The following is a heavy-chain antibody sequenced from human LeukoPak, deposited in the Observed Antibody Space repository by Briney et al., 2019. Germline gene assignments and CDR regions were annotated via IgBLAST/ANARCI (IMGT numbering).Heavy chain of an antibody. J-gene: IGHJ4*02. CDR2: VYYSGST. CDR3: ARHGEEYYESGGIYYFDY. Sequence: SDTLSLTCTVSGGSISRYFWNWIRQPPGNGLESIGYVYYSGSTNYHTSLTSRVTISVDTSKNQFSLNLSSVTAADTAVYYCARHGEEYYESGGIYYFDYWGQGTLVTV. CDR1: GGSISRYF. V-gene: IGHV4-59*08. D-gene: IGHD3-22*01.